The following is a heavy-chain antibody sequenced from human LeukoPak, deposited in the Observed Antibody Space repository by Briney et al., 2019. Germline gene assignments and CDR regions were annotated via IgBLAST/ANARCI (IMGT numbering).Heavy chain of an antibody. CDR3: ASAYSSGWVWFDP. CDR2: INPNSGGT. CDR1: GYTFTGYY. J-gene: IGHJ5*02. Sequence: VASVKVSCKASGYTFTGYYMHWVRQAPGQGLEWMGWINPNSGGTNYAQKFQGRVTTTRDTSISTAYMELSRLRSDDTAVYYCASAYSSGWVWFDPWGQGTLVTVSS. V-gene: IGHV1-2*02. D-gene: IGHD6-19*01.